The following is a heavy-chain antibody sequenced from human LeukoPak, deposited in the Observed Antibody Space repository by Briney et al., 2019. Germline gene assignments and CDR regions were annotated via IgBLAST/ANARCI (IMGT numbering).Heavy chain of an antibody. CDR2: IRYDGSNR. D-gene: IGHD4-17*01. J-gene: IGHJ4*02. CDR3: AKDRSMTTVTPFDN. Sequence: GGSLRLSCAASGFSFITYGIHWVRQAPGKGLEWVAFIRYDGSNRFYADSVRGRFTISRDDSKNTVYLQMNSLRAEDTAVYYCAKDRSMTTVTPFDNWGQGTLVAVSS. V-gene: IGHV3-30*02. CDR1: GFSFITYG.